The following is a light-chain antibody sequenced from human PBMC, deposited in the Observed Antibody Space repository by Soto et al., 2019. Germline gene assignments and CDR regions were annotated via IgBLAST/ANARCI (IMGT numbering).Light chain of an antibody. CDR1: QSVSSSY. J-gene: IGKJ4*01. Sequence: EIVLTPSPGTLSLSPGERATLSCRASQSVSSSYLAWYQQKPGQAPRLLIHGASSRAPGIPDRFSGSGSGTDFTLTISILEPEDFAVYYCQQYGSSPLTFGGGTKVDI. CDR3: QQYGSSPLT. V-gene: IGKV3-20*01. CDR2: GAS.